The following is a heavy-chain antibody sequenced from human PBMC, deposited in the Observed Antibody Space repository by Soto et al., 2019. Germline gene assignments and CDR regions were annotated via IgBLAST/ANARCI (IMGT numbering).Heavy chain of an antibody. CDR2: IYSGGNS. Sequence: GSLRLSCPASGFTVNSNYITWVRQATGKGLEWVSGIYSGGNSYYADSVKGRFTISRDTSKNTVYLQMNRLRADDTAVYYCARSRWSLVAWYLDLWGRGTLVTVSS. V-gene: IGHV3-53*01. CDR3: ARSRWSLVAWYLDL. J-gene: IGHJ2*01. D-gene: IGHD5-12*01. CDR1: GFTVNSNY.